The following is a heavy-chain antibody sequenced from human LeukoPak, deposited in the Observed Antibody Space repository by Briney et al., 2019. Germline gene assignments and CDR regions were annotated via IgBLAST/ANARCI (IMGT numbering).Heavy chain of an antibody. CDR2: INAYNGNT. J-gene: IGHJ6*01. D-gene: IGHD2-2*02. V-gene: IGHV1-18*01. Sequence: ASVKVSCKASGYTFTSYGISWVRQAPGQGLEWMGWINAYNGNTNYAQKLQGRVTMTTDTSTSTAYMELRSLRSDDTAVYYCARDHLLGYCSSTSCYTGSYSYYYGMDVWGQGTTVTVSS. CDR3: ARDHLLGYCSSTSCYTGSYSYYYGMDV. CDR1: GYTFTSYG.